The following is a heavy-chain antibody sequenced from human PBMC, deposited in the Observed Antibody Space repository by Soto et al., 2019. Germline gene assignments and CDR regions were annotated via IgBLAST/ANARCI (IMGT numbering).Heavy chain of an antibody. J-gene: IGHJ6*02. CDR1: GFTVSSNY. V-gene: IGHV3-66*04. CDR2: IYSGGST. Sequence: EVQVVESGGGLVQPGGSLRLSCAASGFTVSSNYMTWVRQPPGKGLEWVSIIYSGGSTYYADSVKDRFTISRDNSKNTQYLQMNSLRAEDTAVYYCARHTYNNGVDVWGQGTTVTVSS. CDR3: ARHTYNNGVDV.